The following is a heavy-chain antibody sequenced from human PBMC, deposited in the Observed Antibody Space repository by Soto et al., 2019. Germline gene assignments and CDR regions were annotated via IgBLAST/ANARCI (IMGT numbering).Heavy chain of an antibody. CDR3: ARSFSGLWFGEGAFDI. Sequence: PGGSLRLSCAASGFTFSSYIMNWVRQSPGKGLEWVSSISSSSSNIYYSDSVKGRFTISRDNAKNSLFLQMNSLRAEDTAVYYCARSFSGLWFGEGAFDIWGQGTMVTVSS. CDR1: GFTFSSYI. CDR2: ISSSSSNI. D-gene: IGHD3-10*01. J-gene: IGHJ3*02. V-gene: IGHV3-21*01.